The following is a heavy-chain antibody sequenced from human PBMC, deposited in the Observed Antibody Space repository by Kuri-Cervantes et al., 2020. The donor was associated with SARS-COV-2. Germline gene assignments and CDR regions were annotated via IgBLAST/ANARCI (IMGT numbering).Heavy chain of an antibody. Sequence: SVKVSCKASGYTFTGYYMHWVRQAPGQGLEWMGRVIPIFGTGDNAQEFQGRITITADTSTRTAYMELSSLTSEDTAAYYCARDSEYCGSTTCYIEQWGQGTLVTVSS. CDR1: GYTFTGYY. CDR3: ARDSEYCGSTTCYIEQ. D-gene: IGHD2-2*02. J-gene: IGHJ4*02. CDR2: VIPIFGTG. V-gene: IGHV1-69*06.